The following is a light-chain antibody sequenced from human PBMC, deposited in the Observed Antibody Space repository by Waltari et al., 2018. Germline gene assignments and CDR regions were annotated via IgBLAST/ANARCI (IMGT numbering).Light chain of an antibody. CDR1: QYINNY. CDR2: GAS. Sequence: DIQMTQSPPSLSASVGDTITITCRASQYINNYLNWYQQKPGKAPKLLIYGASSLQSGVPSRFSASGSGTDFTLTITSLQPDDFATYYCQKSYDIPCGFGQGTRLEIQ. CDR3: QKSYDIPCG. J-gene: IGKJ5*01. V-gene: IGKV1-39*01.